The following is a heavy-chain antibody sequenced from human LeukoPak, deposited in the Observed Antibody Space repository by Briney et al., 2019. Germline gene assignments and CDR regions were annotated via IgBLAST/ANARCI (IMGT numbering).Heavy chain of an antibody. CDR1: GGIFSRHT. CDR2: ITPMFGIS. V-gene: IGHV1-69*10. Sequence: ASVKVSCKASGGIFSRHTISWVRQSPGQGLEWMGGITPMFGISNYAQKFQGRVTATRDTSTSTVHMELSGLRSEDTAVYYCARDQEGFDYWGQGTLVTVSS. CDR3: ARDQEGFDY. J-gene: IGHJ4*02.